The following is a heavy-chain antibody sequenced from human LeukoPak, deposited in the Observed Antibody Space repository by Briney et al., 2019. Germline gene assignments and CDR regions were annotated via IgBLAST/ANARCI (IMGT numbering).Heavy chain of an antibody. J-gene: IGHJ6*02. CDR2: ISWNSGSI. CDR3: ASDSPYYGMDV. Sequence: GGSLRLSCAASGFTFDDYAMHWVRQAPGKGLEWVSGISWNSGSIGYADSVRGRFTISRDNAKNTLYLQMSGLRVEDTAVYHCASDSPYYGMDVWGQGTTVTVSS. CDR1: GFTFDDYA. V-gene: IGHV3-9*01.